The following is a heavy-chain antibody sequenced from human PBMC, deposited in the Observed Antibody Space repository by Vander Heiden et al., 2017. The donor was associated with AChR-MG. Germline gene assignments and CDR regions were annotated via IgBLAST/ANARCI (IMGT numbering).Heavy chain of an antibody. CDR3: AKEEGVRGGYFYGGGTDY. CDR1: GFTFSSYA. Sequence: EVQLLESGGGLVQPGGSLRLSCAASGFTFSSYAMSWVRQAPGKGLEWVSAISGSGGSTYYADSVNGRFTISRDNSKNTLYLQMNSLRAEDTAVYYCAKEEGVRGGYFYGGGTDYWGQGTLVTVSS. J-gene: IGHJ4*02. D-gene: IGHD1-26*01. CDR2: ISGSGGST. V-gene: IGHV3-23*01.